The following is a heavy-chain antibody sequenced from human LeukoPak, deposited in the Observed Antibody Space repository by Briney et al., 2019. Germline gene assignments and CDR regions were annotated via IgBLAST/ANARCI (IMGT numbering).Heavy chain of an antibody. Sequence: GGSLRLSCAASGFTFSSYWMSWVRQAPGKGLEWVANIKQDGSEKYYVDSVKGRFTISRDNAKNSLYLQMNSLRAEDTAVYYCATWCGNSHMLMNWFDPWGQGTLVTVSS. V-gene: IGHV3-7*01. J-gene: IGHJ5*02. D-gene: IGHD4-23*01. CDR3: ATWCGNSHMLMNWFDP. CDR2: IKQDGSEK. CDR1: GFTFSSYW.